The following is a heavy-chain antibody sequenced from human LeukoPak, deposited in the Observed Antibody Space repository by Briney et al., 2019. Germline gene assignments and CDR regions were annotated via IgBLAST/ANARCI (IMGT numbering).Heavy chain of an antibody. D-gene: IGHD6-13*01. V-gene: IGHV3-30*02. J-gene: IGHJ4*02. Sequence: GGSLRLSCAASGFTFSSYGMHWVRQAPGKGLEWVAFIRYDGSNKYYADSVKGRFTISRDNSKNTLYLQMNSLRAEDTAVYYSAKDEGAAAGTYASDYWGQGTLVTVSS. CDR2: IRYDGSNK. CDR3: AKDEGAAAGTYASDY. CDR1: GFTFSSYG.